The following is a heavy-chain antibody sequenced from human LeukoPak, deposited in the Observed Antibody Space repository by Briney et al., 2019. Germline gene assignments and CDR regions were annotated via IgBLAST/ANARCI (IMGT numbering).Heavy chain of an antibody. CDR2: IYFSGNT. D-gene: IGHD4-17*01. CDR3: ARGPTTVTRAFDY. V-gene: IGHV4-39*07. CDR1: GNSISTSKSY. Sequence: PSETLSLTCTVSGNSISTSKSYWGWIRQPPLKGLEWIGSIYFSGNTYYNASLKSRVTISVDTSKNQFSLNLNSVTAADTAVYYCARGPTTVTRAFDYWGQGTLVTVSS. J-gene: IGHJ4*02.